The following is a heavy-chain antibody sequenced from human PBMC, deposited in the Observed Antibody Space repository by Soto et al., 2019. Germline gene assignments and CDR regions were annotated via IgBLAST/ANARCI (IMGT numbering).Heavy chain of an antibody. Sequence: KISCEGSGYTFSSYSIGWVRQMPGKRREWMGIIYPDDSDTRYSPSFRGQVTISVDKSISRAYLQWSSPKASAAAMYFCARIGSSYNRFDDWGRGTMVTVSS. CDR1: GYTFSSYS. V-gene: IGHV5-51*01. CDR2: IYPDDSDT. D-gene: IGHD2-15*01. J-gene: IGHJ4*02. CDR3: ARIGSSYNRFDD.